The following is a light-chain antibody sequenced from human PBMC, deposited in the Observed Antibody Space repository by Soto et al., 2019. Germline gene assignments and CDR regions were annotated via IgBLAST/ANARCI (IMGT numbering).Light chain of an antibody. CDR2: ASS. V-gene: IGKV3-20*01. CDR3: QQYGSSQMFT. J-gene: IGKJ2*01. Sequence: EIELTQSPGTLSLSPGERATLSCRASESVAGNYLAWYQRKPGQAPRLLMYASSSRATGIPDRFSDSGSGTVFALTISRLEREDDAVYFCQQYGSSQMFTFGQGPRLEIK. CDR1: ESVAGNY.